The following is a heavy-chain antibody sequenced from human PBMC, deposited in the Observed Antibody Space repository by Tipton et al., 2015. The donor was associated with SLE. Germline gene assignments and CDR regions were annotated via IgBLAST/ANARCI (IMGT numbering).Heavy chain of an antibody. D-gene: IGHD3-3*01. J-gene: IGHJ6*03. Sequence: TLSLTCTVSGGSLSSYYWSWIRQPAGKGLEWIGYIYYTGTTYYNPSLKSRVTVSLDTSSIQLSLKLGSVTAADTGVYYCARGVRGYYDNYFMDVWGKGTTVTVSS. CDR2: IYYTGTT. V-gene: IGHV4-59*12. CDR3: ARGVRGYYDNYFMDV. CDR1: GGSLSSYY.